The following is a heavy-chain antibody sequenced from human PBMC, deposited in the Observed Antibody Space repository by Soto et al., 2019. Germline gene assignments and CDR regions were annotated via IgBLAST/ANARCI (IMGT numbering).Heavy chain of an antibody. V-gene: IGHV6-1*01. CDR1: GDSVSSNSAA. J-gene: IGHJ5*02. CDR3: ARDQGEVAAACDDWFDP. Sequence: SQTLSLTCAISGDSVSSNSAAWNWIRQSPSRGLEWLGRTYYRSKWYNDYAVSVKIRITINPDTSKNQFSLQLNSVTPEDTAVYYCARDQGEVAAACDDWFDPWGQGTLVTVSS. D-gene: IGHD6-13*01. CDR2: TYYRSKWYN.